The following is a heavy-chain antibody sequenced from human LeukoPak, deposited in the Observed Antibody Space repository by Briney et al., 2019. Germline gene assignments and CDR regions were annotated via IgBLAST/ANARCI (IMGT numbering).Heavy chain of an antibody. CDR2: INPNSGGT. J-gene: IGHJ3*02. CDR1: GYTFTGYY. CDR3: ARDRVSSLANNFDI. Sequence: ASVKVSCKASGYTFTGYYMHWVRQGPGQGLEWMGRINPNSGGTIYAQKFQGRVTMTRDTSISTAYMELSRLRSDDTAVYYCARDRVSSLANNFDIWGQGTMVTVSS. V-gene: IGHV1-2*06. D-gene: IGHD3-16*02.